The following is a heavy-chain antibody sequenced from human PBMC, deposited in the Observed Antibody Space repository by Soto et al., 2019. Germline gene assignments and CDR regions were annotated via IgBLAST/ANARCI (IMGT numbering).Heavy chain of an antibody. V-gene: IGHV3-23*01. CDR1: GFTFSSYA. CDR3: AKRAMVRGVIIPYFDY. CDR2: ISGSGGST. J-gene: IGHJ4*02. Sequence: GGSLRLSCAASGFTFSSYAMSWVRQAPGKGLEWVSAISGSGGSTYYADSVKGRFTISRDNSKNTLYLQMNSLRAEDTAVYYCAKRAMVRGVIIPYFDYWGQGTLVTVSS. D-gene: IGHD3-10*01.